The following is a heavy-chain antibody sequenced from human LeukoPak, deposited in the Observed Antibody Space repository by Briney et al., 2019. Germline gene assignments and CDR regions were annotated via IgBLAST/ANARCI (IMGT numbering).Heavy chain of an antibody. J-gene: IGHJ4*02. CDR2: INPNSGGT. Sequence: ASVKVSCKASGYTFTGYYMHWVRQAPGQGLEWMGWINPNSGGTNYAQKFQGRVTMTRDTSISTAYMELSRLRSEDTAVYYCARDRWGVAAAGPYFDYWGQGTLVTVSS. V-gene: IGHV1-2*02. CDR3: ARDRWGVAAAGPYFDY. CDR1: GYTFTGYY. D-gene: IGHD6-13*01.